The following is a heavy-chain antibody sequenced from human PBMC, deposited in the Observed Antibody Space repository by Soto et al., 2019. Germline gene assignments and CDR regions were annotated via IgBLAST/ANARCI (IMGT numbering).Heavy chain of an antibody. D-gene: IGHD5-18*01. V-gene: IGHV3-7*05. J-gene: IGHJ6*02. CDR1: GFTFSSYW. CDR2: IKQDGSEK. Sequence: PGGSLRLSCAASGFTFSSYWMSWVRQAPGKGLEWVANIKQDGSEKYYVDSVKGRFTISRDNAKNSLYLQMNSLRAEDTAVYYCARDAEEGYSYGYPTYYYYGIDVWGQGTTVTVSS. CDR3: ARDAEEGYSYGYPTYYYYGIDV.